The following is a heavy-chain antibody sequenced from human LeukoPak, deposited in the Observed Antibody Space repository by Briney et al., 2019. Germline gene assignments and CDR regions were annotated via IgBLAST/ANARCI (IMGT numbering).Heavy chain of an antibody. D-gene: IGHD3-10*01. J-gene: IGHJ6*02. Sequence: QPGGSLRLSCAASGFTFSSYEMNWVRQAPGKGLEWVSYISSSGSTIYYADSVKGRFTISRDNAKNSLYLQMYSLRAEDTAVYYCARDPTVGRWFGESHNYYYYGMDVWGQGTTVTASS. V-gene: IGHV3-48*03. CDR2: ISSSGSTI. CDR3: ARDPTVGRWFGESHNYYYYGMDV. CDR1: GFTFSSYE.